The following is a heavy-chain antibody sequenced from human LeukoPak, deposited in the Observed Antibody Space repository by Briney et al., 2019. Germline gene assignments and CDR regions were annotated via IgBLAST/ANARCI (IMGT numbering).Heavy chain of an antibody. CDR3: ARGIAAAGIAGY. CDR2: MNPNGGNT. J-gene: IGHJ4*02. CDR1: GYTFTSYD. V-gene: IGHV1-8*01. Sequence: ASVKVSCKASGYTFTSYDINWVRQATGQGLEWMGWMNPNGGNTGYAQKFQGRVTMTRNTSISTAYMELSSLRSEDTAVYYCARGIAAAGIAGYWGQGTLVTVSS. D-gene: IGHD6-13*01.